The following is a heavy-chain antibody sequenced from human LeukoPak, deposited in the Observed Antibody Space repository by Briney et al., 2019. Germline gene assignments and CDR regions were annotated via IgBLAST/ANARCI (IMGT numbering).Heavy chain of an antibody. CDR2: FCLGRDP. CDR1: GDSVTNDFF. CDR3: ARWASISREPGGFFDH. J-gene: IGHJ4*02. Sequence: TSETLSLTCTVSGDSVTNDFFWGWVRQPPGKELEWIGSFCLGRDPYYRPSLKSRVTISVDTSKNQFSLNLNSVTAADTAVYYCARWASISREPGGFFDHWGQGTLVTVSS. V-gene: IGHV4-38-2*02. D-gene: IGHD1-14*01.